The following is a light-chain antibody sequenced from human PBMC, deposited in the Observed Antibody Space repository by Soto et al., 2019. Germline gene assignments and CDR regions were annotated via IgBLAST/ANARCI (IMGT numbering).Light chain of an antibody. Sequence: VLPQSPGTLSLSPGGRATLSCRASQSVTNSYLAWYQQKPGQAPRLLIYGASSRATGIPDRFTGSGSGTDFTLTISRLEPEDFAVYYCQQYGSSPWTFGQRTKVEIK. CDR2: GAS. CDR3: QQYGSSPWT. V-gene: IGKV3-20*01. CDR1: QSVTNSY. J-gene: IGKJ1*01.